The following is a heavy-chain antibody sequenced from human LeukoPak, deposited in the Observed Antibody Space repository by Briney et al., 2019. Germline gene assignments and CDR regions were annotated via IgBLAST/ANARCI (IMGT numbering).Heavy chain of an antibody. CDR1: GFTFSGYY. CDR3: ARDALHFDWLVDCDY. V-gene: IGHV3-11*01. J-gene: IGHJ4*02. D-gene: IGHD3-9*01. CDR2: ISCSGSTI. Sequence: PGGSLRLSCAASGFTFSGYYMSWIRQAPGKGLEWVGYISCSGSTIYCADSVKGRFTISSDNTKHSLYLQMNSLRAEDTAVYYCARDALHFDWLVDCDYWGQGTLVTVSS.